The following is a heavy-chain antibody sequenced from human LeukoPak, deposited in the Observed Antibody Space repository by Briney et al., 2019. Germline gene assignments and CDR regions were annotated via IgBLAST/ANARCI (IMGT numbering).Heavy chain of an antibody. D-gene: IGHD2-2*01. V-gene: IGHV4-59*08. CDR1: GGSVTTYY. J-gene: IGHJ6*02. CDR3: ARTPDYCTSTACYADYYYGMDV. CDR2: VYYSGST. Sequence: SETLSLTCIVSGGSVTTYYWTWIRQPPGKGLEWIGYVYYSGSTNYNPSLKSRVTISVDIPKNRVSLRLSSVTAADTAVYYCARTPDYCTSTACYADYYYGMDVWGPGTTVTVSS.